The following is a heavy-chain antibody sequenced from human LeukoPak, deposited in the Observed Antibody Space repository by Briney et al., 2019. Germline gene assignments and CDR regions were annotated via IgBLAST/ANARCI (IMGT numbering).Heavy chain of an antibody. D-gene: IGHD1-20*01. Sequence: GGSLRLSCAVSEFTVSSTYMSWVRQAPGKGLEWVSLMYSFGNTYYADSVKGRFTISRDNSKNTLYLQMNSLRAEDTALYYCARGKPVTGTPDYYSYGMDVWGQGTMVTVSS. J-gene: IGHJ6*02. CDR3: ARGKPVTGTPDYYSYGMDV. V-gene: IGHV3-53*01. CDR1: EFTVSSTY. CDR2: MYSFGNT.